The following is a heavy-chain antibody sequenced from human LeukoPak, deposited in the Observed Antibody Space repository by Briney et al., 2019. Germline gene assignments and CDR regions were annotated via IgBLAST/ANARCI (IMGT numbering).Heavy chain of an antibody. D-gene: IGHD1-26*01. CDR3: AKGSDFDY. Sequence: GGSLRLSCAASGFIFSIYEMNWVRQAPGKGLEWVSYISDSGSRTYYADSVRGRFTISRDNAKHSVYLQMSSLRAEDTAVYYCAKGSDFDYWGQGTPVTVSS. J-gene: IGHJ4*02. CDR2: ISDSGSRT. V-gene: IGHV3-48*03. CDR1: GFIFSIYE.